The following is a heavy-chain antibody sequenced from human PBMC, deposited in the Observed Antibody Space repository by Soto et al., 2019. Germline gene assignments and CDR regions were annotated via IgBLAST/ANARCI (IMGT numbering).Heavy chain of an antibody. D-gene: IGHD1-1*01. J-gene: IGHJ4*02. V-gene: IGHV3-15*01. CDR3: TAELAGTKPGS. CDR1: GFTFSSAW. Sequence: EVQLVESGGGLVKPGGSLRLSCAASGFTFSSAWMTWVRQAPGKGLGCVGRIKSETNGGTADYGAPVKGRFSISRDDSRNTLFLQIDSLKTEDTAVYYCTAELAGTKPGSWGQGTLVTVSS. CDR2: IKSETNGGTA.